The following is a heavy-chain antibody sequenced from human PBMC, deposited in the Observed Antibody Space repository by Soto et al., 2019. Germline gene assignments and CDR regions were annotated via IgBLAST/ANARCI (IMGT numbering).Heavy chain of an antibody. J-gene: IGHJ4*02. D-gene: IGHD6-13*01. Sequence: SETLSLTCTVSGGSISSYYWSWIRQPPGKGLEWIGYIYYSGSTNYNPSLKSRVTISVDTSKNQFSLKLSSVTAADTALYYCASSEGQQLVFDYWGQGTLVTVSS. CDR1: GGSISSYY. CDR3: ASSEGQQLVFDY. V-gene: IGHV4-59*01. CDR2: IYYSGST.